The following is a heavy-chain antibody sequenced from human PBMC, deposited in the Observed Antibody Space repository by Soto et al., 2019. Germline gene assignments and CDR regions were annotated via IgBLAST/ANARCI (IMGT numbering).Heavy chain of an antibody. CDR1: GFTFDDYA. V-gene: IGHV3-20*04. D-gene: IGHD2-2*01. Sequence: GGSLRLSCAASGFTFDDYAMSWVRQGPGKGLEWVASINWNAGSTTYADSVKGRFTISRDNAKNSLYLQINSLRADDTGLYYCARCSSTSCYVLASLDYWGQGTLVTVSS. J-gene: IGHJ4*02. CDR2: INWNAGST. CDR3: ARCSSTSCYVLASLDY.